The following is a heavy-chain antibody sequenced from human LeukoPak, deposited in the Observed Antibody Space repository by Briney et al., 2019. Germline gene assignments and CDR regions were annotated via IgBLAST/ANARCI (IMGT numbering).Heavy chain of an antibody. V-gene: IGHV3-74*01. D-gene: IGHD3-16*01. CDR2: INNDGTTT. CDR1: GFTFSSYW. J-gene: IGHJ6*02. CDR3: AGGGVTTPTPYYYYYGMDV. Sequence: GGSLRLSCAASGFTFSSYWMHWVRQAPGKGLVWVSRINNDGTTTVYADSVRGRFTISRDNAKNTLYLQMNSLRAEDKAVYYCAGGGVTTPTPYYYYYGMDVWGQGTTVTVSS.